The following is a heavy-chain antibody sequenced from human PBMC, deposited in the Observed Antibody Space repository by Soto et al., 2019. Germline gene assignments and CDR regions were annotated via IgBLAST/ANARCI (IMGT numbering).Heavy chain of an antibody. CDR3: ASKPNSLYYVDF. CDR1: GSSINSNNW. V-gene: IGHV4-28*01. D-gene: IGHD5-18*01. J-gene: IGHJ4*02. CDR2: IFSTGNT. Sequence: QVQLQESGPGLVKPTDTLSLTCGVSGSSINSNNWWAWIRQPPGKGLEWVGYIFSTGNTIYNPSLKSRLSMSVDTSTNQFSLRLNSVTAVDAAVYFCASKPNSLYYVDFWGQGTLVTVSS.